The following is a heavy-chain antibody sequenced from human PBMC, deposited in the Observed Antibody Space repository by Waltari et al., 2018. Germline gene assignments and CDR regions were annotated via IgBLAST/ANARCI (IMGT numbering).Heavy chain of an antibody. V-gene: IGHV1-3*01. J-gene: IGHJ4*02. CDR1: GYTFTTYS. CDR3: TRRYSSSWPFDY. Sequence: QVQLLQSGAEVRRPGASVKVTCKASGYTFTTYSIHWMRQAPGQRLEWMGWINAGTGYTKYSQKFQGRLTITRDTSASTAYMDLGSLKSEDTALYFCTRRYSSSWPFDYWGQGTLVTVSS. CDR2: INAGTGYT. D-gene: IGHD6-13*01.